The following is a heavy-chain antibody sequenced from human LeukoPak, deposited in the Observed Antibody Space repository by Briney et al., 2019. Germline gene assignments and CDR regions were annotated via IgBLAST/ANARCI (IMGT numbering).Heavy chain of an antibody. CDR1: GGSISSDNW. J-gene: IGHJ4*02. D-gene: IGHD3-22*01. V-gene: IGHV4-4*02. CDR2: IHQSGST. Sequence: PSGTLSLACAASGGSISSDNWWSWVRQPPGKGLEWVGEIHQSGSTNYNPSLKSRVTITVDKSKSQFSLELGSVTAADTAVYYCARRNYYDSTGYYNNWGRGTLVTVSS. CDR3: ARRNYYDSTGYYNN.